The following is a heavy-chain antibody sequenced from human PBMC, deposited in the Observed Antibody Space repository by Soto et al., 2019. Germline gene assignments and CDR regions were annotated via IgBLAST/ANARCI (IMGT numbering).Heavy chain of an antibody. J-gene: IGHJ4*02. D-gene: IGHD3-9*01. CDR3: AKLPYYDILTGSFDY. V-gene: IGHV3-74*01. CDR2: IDSDGSST. Sequence: GSLRLSCAASGFTFSDYWMNWVRQAPGKGLVWVSRIDSDGSSTSYADSVKGRFTISRDNSKNTLYLQMNSLRAEDTAVYYCAKLPYYDILTGSFDYWGQGTLVTVSS. CDR1: GFTFSDYW.